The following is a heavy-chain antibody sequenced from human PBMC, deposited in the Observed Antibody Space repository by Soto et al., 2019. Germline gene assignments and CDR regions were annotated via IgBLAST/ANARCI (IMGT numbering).Heavy chain of an antibody. J-gene: IGHJ5*02. CDR3: ARAYYGTKGYSLDP. D-gene: IGHD3-10*01. V-gene: IGHV4-59*01. CDR2: IYYSGTT. Sequence: PSETLSLTCAVHGGSFSGYSLDWIRQPPGKGLEWIGDIYYSGTTNYNPSFKSRVIISVDTSKNQFSVRLSSMTAADTAVYYCARAYYGTKGYSLDPWGLGTLVTVSS. CDR1: GGSFSGYS.